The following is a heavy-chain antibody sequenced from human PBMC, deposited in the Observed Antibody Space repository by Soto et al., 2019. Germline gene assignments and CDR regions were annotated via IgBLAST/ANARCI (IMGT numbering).Heavy chain of an antibody. V-gene: IGHV3-30-3*01. Sequence: QVQLVESGGGVVQPGRSLRLSCAASGFTFSSYAMHWVRQAPGKGLEWVAVISYDGSNKYYADSVKGRFTISRDNSKNTLYLQMNSVRAEDTAVYYCAGGRARDVDYYYGMDVWGQGTTVTVSS. CDR1: GFTFSSYA. CDR3: AGGRARDVDYYYGMDV. CDR2: ISYDGSNK. D-gene: IGHD3-10*02. J-gene: IGHJ6*02.